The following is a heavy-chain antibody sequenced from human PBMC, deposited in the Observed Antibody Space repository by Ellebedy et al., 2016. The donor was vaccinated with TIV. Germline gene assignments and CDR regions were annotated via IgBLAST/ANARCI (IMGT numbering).Heavy chain of an antibody. D-gene: IGHD5-24*01. CDR1: GFTFIDYA. CDR3: ARDPPAITYRTWG. CDR2: MYSSGTT. J-gene: IGHJ4*02. Sequence: GGSLRLSXAASGFTFIDYAMSWVRQAPGKGLEWVSLMYSSGTTHYADSVKGRFTISRDSSKNTLYLQMNSLRVEDTAVYYCARDPPAITYRTWGWGRGTLVTVSS. V-gene: IGHV3-66*01.